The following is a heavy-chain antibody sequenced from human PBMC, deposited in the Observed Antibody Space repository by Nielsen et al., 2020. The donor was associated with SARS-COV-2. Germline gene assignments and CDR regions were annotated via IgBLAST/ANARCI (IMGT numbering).Heavy chain of an antibody. CDR2: INAGNGNT. Sequence: ASVKVSCKASGYTFTSYAMHWVRQALGQRLEWMGWINAGNGNTKYSQKFQGRVTITRDTSASTAYMELSSLRSEDTAVYYCARDGRYSSSPADYWGQGTLVTVSS. CDR3: ARDGRYSSSPADY. V-gene: IGHV1-3*01. J-gene: IGHJ4*02. CDR1: GYTFTSYA. D-gene: IGHD6-6*01.